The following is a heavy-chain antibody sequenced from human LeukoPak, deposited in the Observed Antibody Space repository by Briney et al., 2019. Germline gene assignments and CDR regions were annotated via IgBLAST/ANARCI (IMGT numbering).Heavy chain of an antibody. J-gene: IGHJ6*03. Sequence: PGGSLRLSCAASGFSFNNYAMSWVRQAPGKGLEWVAGISAGATRTYYAASVRGRFTISRDNSKNTLYLQMNSLRAEDTAVYYCAKDRCSNGVGCYYYYMDVWGKGTTVTISS. CDR1: GFSFNNYA. D-gene: IGHD2-8*01. CDR2: ISAGATRT. V-gene: IGHV3-23*01. CDR3: AKDRCSNGVGCYYYYMDV.